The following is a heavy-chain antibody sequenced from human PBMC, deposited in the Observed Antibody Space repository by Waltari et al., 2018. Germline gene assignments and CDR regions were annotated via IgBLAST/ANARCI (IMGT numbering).Heavy chain of an antibody. CDR2: INHSGST. Sequence: QVQLQQWGAGLLKPSETLSLTCAGYGGSFRGYYWSWIRQPPGKGLEWIGEINHSGSTNYNPSLKSRVTISVDTSKNQFSLKLSSVTAADTAVYYCARGRRRHMMGVVTFDYWGQGTLVTVSS. D-gene: IGHD3-22*01. CDR1: GGSFRGYY. V-gene: IGHV4-34*01. J-gene: IGHJ4*02. CDR3: ARGRRRHMMGVVTFDY.